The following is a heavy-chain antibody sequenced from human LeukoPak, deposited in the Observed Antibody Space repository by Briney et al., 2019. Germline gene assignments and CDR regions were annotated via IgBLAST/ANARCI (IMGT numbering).Heavy chain of an antibody. CDR2: INPNSGGT. CDR3: ARVTAYYGSGSYYTPQGAFDP. CDR1: GYTFTGYY. J-gene: IGHJ5*02. Sequence: ASVKVSCKASGYTFTGYYIHWVRQAPGQGLEWMGWINPNSGGTNYAQKFQGRVTMTRDTSTSTVYMELSSLRSEDTAVYYCARVTAYYGSGSYYTPQGAFDPWGQGTLVTVSS. D-gene: IGHD3-10*01. V-gene: IGHV1-2*02.